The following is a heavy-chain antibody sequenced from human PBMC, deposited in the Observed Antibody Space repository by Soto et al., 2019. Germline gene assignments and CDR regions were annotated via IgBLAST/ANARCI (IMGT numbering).Heavy chain of an antibody. V-gene: IGHV3-30-3*01. CDR2: ISYVGSNK. CDR3: AREEAAAGTRSFDY. CDR1: GFTFSSYA. D-gene: IGHD6-13*01. J-gene: IGHJ4*02. Sequence: QVQLVESGGGVVQPGRSLRLSCAASGFTFSSYAMHWVRQAPGKGLEWVAVISYVGSNKYYADSVKGRFTISRDNSKNTLYLQMNSLRAEDTAVYYCAREEAAAGTRSFDYWGQGTLVTVSS.